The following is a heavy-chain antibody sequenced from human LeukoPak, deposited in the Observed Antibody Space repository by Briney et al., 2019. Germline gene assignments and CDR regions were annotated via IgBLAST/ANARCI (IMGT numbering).Heavy chain of an antibody. V-gene: IGHV3-7*01. CDR1: GFIFSSYW. CDR3: ATYSSGWFFDY. CDR2: IKQDESEK. J-gene: IGHJ4*02. Sequence: GRSLRLSCAASGFIFSSYWMSWVRQAPGKGLEWVANIKQDESEKYYVDSLKGRFTISRDNARNSLYLQMNSLRAEDTAVYYCATYSSGWFFDYWGQGTLVTVSS. D-gene: IGHD6-19*01.